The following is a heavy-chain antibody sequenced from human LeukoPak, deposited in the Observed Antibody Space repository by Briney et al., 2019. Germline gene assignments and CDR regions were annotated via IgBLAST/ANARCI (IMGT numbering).Heavy chain of an antibody. CDR2: IWYDGSNK. D-gene: IGHD6-6*01. CDR1: GFTFSSYG. Sequence: PGWSLRLSRAASGFTFSSYGMHWVRQAPGKGLEWVAVIWYDGSNKYYADSVKGRFTISRDNSKNTLYLQMNSLRAEDTAVYYCAKDLGPLSSKAALEFDPWGQGTLVTVSS. CDR3: AKDLGPLSSKAALEFDP. J-gene: IGHJ5*01. V-gene: IGHV3-33*06.